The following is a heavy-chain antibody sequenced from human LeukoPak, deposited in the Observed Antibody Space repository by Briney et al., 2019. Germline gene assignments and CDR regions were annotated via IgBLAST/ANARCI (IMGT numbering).Heavy chain of an antibody. J-gene: IGHJ4*02. D-gene: IGHD3-10*01. Sequence: SVKVSCNASGATFSSYAISWMRQAPGQGLEWMGRIIPIFGTANYAQKFQGRVTITADESTSTAYMELSSLRSEDTAVYYCARAPTMVVPYFDYWGQGTLVTVSS. CDR3: ARAPTMVVPYFDY. CDR2: IIPIFGTA. V-gene: IGHV1-69*13. CDR1: GATFSSYA.